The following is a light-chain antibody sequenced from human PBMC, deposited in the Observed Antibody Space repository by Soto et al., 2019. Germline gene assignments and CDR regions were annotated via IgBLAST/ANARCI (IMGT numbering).Light chain of an antibody. CDR2: GAS. CDR3: QQYRT. CDR1: QSVSSSY. J-gene: IGKJ1*01. V-gene: IGKV3-20*01. Sequence: EIVWSQSAGTLSLSAGERSALSCRASQSVSSSYLAWYQQKPGQAPRLLIYGASSRATGIPDRFSGSGSGTAFTLPISRLEPEDFAVYYCQQYRTFGQGTKVDIK.